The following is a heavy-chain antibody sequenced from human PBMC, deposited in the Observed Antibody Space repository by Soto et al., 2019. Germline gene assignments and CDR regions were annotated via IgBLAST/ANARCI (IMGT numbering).Heavy chain of an antibody. Sequence: PGEALKISCMGSGYNFTSYCIGRVPQMSGKGPEWMGIIYHGDSDTKYNPSFQGQVTISADKSLTTTYLQWSSLKASDTAIYYCAASIFYYGMDVWGQGTTVTVS. CDR3: AASIFYYGMDV. CDR2: IYHGDSDT. V-gene: IGHV5-51*01. J-gene: IGHJ6*02. CDR1: GYNFTSYC.